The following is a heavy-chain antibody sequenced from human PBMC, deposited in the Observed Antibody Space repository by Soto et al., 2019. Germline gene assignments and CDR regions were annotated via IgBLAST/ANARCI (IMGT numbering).Heavy chain of an antibody. Sequence: SLRLSCAASGFTFSSYAMHWVRQAPGKGLEWVAVISYDGSNKYYADSVKGRFTISRDNSKNTLYLQMNSLRAEDTAVYYCASSRYNKYYFDYWGQGTLVTVSS. V-gene: IGHV3-30-3*01. D-gene: IGHD1-1*01. CDR2: ISYDGSNK. J-gene: IGHJ4*02. CDR3: ASSRYNKYYFDY. CDR1: GFTFSSYA.